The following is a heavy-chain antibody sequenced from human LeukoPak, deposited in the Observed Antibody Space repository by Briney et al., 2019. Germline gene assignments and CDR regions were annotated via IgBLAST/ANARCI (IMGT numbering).Heavy chain of an antibody. CDR3: ARAGNDGYNYFDF. CDR2: IHHTGST. CDR1: GDSISSHY. Sequence: AETLSLTCTVSGDSISSHYWSWIRQPPGKGLEWIAYIHHTGSTNYNPSLTRRVTIPVDASKNQFSLKVTSVTAADAAVYFCARAGNDGYNYFDFWGRGTLVTVSS. V-gene: IGHV4-59*11. D-gene: IGHD5-24*01. J-gene: IGHJ4*02.